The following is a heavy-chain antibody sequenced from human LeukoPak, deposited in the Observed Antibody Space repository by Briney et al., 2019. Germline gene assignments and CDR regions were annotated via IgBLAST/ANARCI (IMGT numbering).Heavy chain of an antibody. CDR1: GFTVSSNF. D-gene: IGHD3-9*01. CDR3: ALGLVTDD. J-gene: IGHJ4*02. V-gene: IGHV3-66*01. CDR2: IYSGGST. Sequence: PRGSLRLSCAASGFTVSSNFKSWVRQAPGKGLEWVSVIYSGGSTYYADSVKGRFTISRDNSKNTLYLQMNSRRVEDTAVYYCALGLVTDDWGQGTLVTVSS.